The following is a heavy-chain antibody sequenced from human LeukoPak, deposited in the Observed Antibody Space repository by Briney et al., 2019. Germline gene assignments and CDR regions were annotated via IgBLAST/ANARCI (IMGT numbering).Heavy chain of an antibody. V-gene: IGHV4-34*01. CDR1: GGSFSGYY. CDR2: INHSGST. CDR3: ARGSGSYNRAFDI. J-gene: IGHJ3*02. Sequence: SETLSLTCAVYGGSFSGYYWSWIRQPPGKGLEWIGEINHSGSTNYNPSLKGRVTISVDTSKNQFSLKLSSVTAADTAVYYCARGSGSYNRAFDIWGQGTMVTVSS. D-gene: IGHD1-26*01.